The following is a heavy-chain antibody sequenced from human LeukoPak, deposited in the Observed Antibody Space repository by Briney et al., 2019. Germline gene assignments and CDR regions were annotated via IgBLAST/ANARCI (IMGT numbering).Heavy chain of an antibody. CDR2: TYHTGNS. CDR1: GVSISSGGYY. D-gene: IGHD2-15*01. J-gene: IGHJ3*02. Sequence: PSQTLSLTCTVSGVSISSGGYYWSWIRQPPGKGLEWIGYTYHTGNSYYTPSLKSRVIISVDRTKNQFSLKLNSVTAADTAVYYCARANNCSDTTCHDAFDIWGQGTMVTVSS. V-gene: IGHV4-30-2*01. CDR3: ARANNCSDTTCHDAFDI.